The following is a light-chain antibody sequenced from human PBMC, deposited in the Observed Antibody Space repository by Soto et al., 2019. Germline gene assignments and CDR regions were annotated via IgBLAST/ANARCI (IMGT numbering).Light chain of an antibody. V-gene: IGKV1-5*03. CDR1: ESISSW. Sequence: DIQMTQSPSTLSASVGDRVTITCRASESISSWLAWYQQKLGKAPKLLIYKASSLESGVTSRFSGRGSGTEFTLTISNLQPDDFATYYCQQYNSHLGITFGPGTKVDIK. J-gene: IGKJ3*01. CDR3: QQYNSHLGIT. CDR2: KAS.